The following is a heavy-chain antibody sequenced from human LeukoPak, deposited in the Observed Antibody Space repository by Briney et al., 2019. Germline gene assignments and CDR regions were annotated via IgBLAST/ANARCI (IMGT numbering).Heavy chain of an antibody. CDR2: INSDGTYT. J-gene: IGHJ4*02. CDR3: ARDLSPVVRASPMGY. V-gene: IGHV3-74*01. CDR1: GFTFSSCW. D-gene: IGHD3-10*01. Sequence: QPGGSLRLSCAASGFTFSSCWMHWVRQAPGKGLVWVSRINSDGTYTTYADSVKGRFTISRDNAQNTLYLQMNSLRAEDTAIYYCARDLSPVVRASPMGYWGQGTLVTVSS.